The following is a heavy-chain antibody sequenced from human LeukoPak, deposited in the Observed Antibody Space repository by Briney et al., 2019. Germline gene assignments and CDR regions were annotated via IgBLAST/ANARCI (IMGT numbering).Heavy chain of an antibody. CDR3: TTDSSGYFYFDY. J-gene: IGHJ4*02. CDR2: IRSKTNGGTT. CDR1: GFTFTNAW. V-gene: IGHV3-15*01. D-gene: IGHD3-22*01. Sequence: GGSLRLSCAASGFTFTNAWMSWVRQAPGKGLEWVGRIRSKTNGGTTDYAAPVKGRFSISRDDSTNTVYLHMNNLKTEDTALYYCTTDSSGYFYFDYWGQGTLVTVSS.